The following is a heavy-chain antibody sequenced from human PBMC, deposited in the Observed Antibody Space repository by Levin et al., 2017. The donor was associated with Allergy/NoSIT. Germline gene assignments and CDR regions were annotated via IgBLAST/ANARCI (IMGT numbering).Heavy chain of an antibody. CDR2: IKQDGSEK. J-gene: IGHJ4*02. V-gene: IGHV3-7*04. Sequence: GGSLRLSCAASGFTFSDYWMSWVRQAPGKGLEWVANIKQDGSEKYYVDSVRGRFTISRDNSKNSLYLQMNSLRAEDTAVYYCARLGGSGWSRDYWGQGTLVTVSS. D-gene: IGHD6-19*01. CDR3: ARLGGSGWSRDY. CDR1: GFTFSDYW.